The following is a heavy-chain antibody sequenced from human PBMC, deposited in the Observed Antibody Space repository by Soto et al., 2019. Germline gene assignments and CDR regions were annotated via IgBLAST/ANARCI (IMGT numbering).Heavy chain of an antibody. CDR1: GFTFSSYG. CDR2: ISYDGSNK. CDR3: AKDLGSGSYGSLFY. J-gene: IGHJ4*02. D-gene: IGHD1-26*01. V-gene: IGHV3-30*18. Sequence: GGSLRLSCAASGFTFSSYGMHWVRQAPGKGLEWVAVISYDGSNKYYADSVKGRFTISRDNSKNTLYLQMNSLRAEDTAVYYCAKDLGSGSYGSLFYWGQGTLVTVSS.